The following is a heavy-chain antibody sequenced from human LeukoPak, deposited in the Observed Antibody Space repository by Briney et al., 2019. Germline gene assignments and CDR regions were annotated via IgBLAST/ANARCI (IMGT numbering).Heavy chain of an antibody. V-gene: IGHV4-34*01. J-gene: IGHJ5*02. CDR3: ARGIAVAGRVRFDP. CDR1: GGSFSGYY. D-gene: IGHD6-19*01. Sequence: SETLSLTCAVYGGSFSGYYWSWIRQPPGKGLEWSGEINHSGSTNYNPSLKSRVTISVDTSKNQFSLKLSSVTAADTAVYYCARGIAVAGRVRFDPWGQGTLVTVSS. CDR2: INHSGST.